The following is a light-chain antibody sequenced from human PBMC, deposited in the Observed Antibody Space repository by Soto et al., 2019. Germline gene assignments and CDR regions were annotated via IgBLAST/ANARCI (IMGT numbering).Light chain of an antibody. Sequence: EIVLTQSPGTLSLSPGERATLSCRASQSVSSSYLAWYQQKPGPAPRLLIYGASSRTTVIPDRFSGSGSGKYFTLTISRLEHEDSAVYYCQQYSSSPHTFGGGTKMEIK. CDR2: GAS. CDR3: QQYSSSPHT. J-gene: IGKJ4*01. CDR1: QSVSSSY. V-gene: IGKV3-20*01.